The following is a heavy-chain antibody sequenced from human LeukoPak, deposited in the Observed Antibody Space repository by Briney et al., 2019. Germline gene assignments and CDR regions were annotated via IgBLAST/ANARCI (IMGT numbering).Heavy chain of an antibody. J-gene: IGHJ3*02. CDR2: ISYDGNNE. CDR3: AKAWSGTVGFDI. Sequence: GGSLRLSCVASGFTFNNYAMHWVRQAPGKGLDWVAVISYDGNNEYYADSVKGRFTISRDNSKNTLYLQMNSLRAEDTAVYYCAKAWSGTVGFDIWGQGTVVTVSS. V-gene: IGHV3-30*04. D-gene: IGHD3/OR15-3a*01. CDR1: GFTFNNYA.